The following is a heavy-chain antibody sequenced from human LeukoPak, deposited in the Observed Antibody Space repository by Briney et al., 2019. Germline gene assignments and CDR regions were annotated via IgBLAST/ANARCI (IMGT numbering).Heavy chain of an antibody. CDR3: ATYDSLFDY. CDR2: IYYTGST. V-gene: IGHV4-59*01. J-gene: IGHJ4*02. D-gene: IGHD3-22*01. CDR1: GGSISSFY. Sequence: SETLSLTCTVSGGSISSFYWSWIRQPPGKGLEWIGYIYYTGSTNYNPSLKSRVTISVDTSKNQFSLKLTSVTAADTAIYYCATYDSLFDYWGQGTLVTVSS.